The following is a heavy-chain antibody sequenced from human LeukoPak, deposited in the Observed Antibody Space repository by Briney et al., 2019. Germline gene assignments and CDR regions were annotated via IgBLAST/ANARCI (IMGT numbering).Heavy chain of an antibody. J-gene: IGHJ4*02. CDR2: MNPNSGNT. CDR1: GYTFTSDD. D-gene: IGHD3-3*01. CDR3: ARGRPEEWFDY. Sequence: ASVKVSCKASGYTFTSDDINWVRQAPGQGLEWMGWMNPNSGNTDHAQKFQGRVTMTRNTSISTAYMELSSLRSEDTAVYYCARGRPEEWFDYWGQGTLVTVSS. V-gene: IGHV1-8*01.